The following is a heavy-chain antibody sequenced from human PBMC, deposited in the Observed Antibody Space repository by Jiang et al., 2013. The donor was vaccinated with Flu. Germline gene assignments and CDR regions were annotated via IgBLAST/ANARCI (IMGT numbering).Heavy chain of an antibody. D-gene: IGHD3-3*01. Sequence: LLKPSETLPLTCAVYGGSFSGYYWSWIRQPPGKGLEWIGEINHSGSTNYNSSLKSRVTISVDTSKKQFSLKLSSLTAADTAVYYCARRTNDYYDFWSGYWESTHYFDYWGQGTLVTVSS. V-gene: IGHV4-34*01. J-gene: IGHJ4*02. CDR2: INHSGST. CDR3: ARRTNDYYDFWSGYWESTHYFDY. CDR1: GGSFSGYY.